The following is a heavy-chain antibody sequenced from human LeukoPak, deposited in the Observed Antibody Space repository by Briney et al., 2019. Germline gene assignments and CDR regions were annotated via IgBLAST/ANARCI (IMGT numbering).Heavy chain of an antibody. CDR3: ARSVRFLDY. D-gene: IGHD3-3*01. V-gene: IGHV4-34*01. Sequence: SETLSLTCAVYGGSCSGYYWSWIRQPPGKGLEWIGEINHSGSTNYNPSLKSRVTISVDTSKNQFSLKLSSVTAADTAVYYCARSVRFLDYWGQGTLVTVSS. CDR2: INHSGST. J-gene: IGHJ4*02. CDR1: GGSCSGYY.